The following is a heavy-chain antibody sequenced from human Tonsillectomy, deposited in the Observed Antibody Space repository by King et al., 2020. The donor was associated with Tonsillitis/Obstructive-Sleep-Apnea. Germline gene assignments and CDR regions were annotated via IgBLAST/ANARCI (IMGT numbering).Heavy chain of an antibody. CDR2: ITWNSGRI. Sequence: QLVQSGGDLVQPGRSLRLSCAASGFTFDDYAMHWVRQAPGKGLEWVSGITWNSGRIGYADSVKGRFTISRDNAKNSLYLQMYSLRAEDTALYYCAKDTRRYSSGWYLTSFDYWGQGTLVTVSS. V-gene: IGHV3-9*01. D-gene: IGHD6-19*01. CDR1: GFTFDDYA. CDR3: AKDTRRYSSGWYLTSFDY. J-gene: IGHJ4*02.